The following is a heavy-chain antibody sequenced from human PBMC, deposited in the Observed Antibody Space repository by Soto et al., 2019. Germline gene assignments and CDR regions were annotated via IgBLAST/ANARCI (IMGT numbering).Heavy chain of an antibody. J-gene: IGHJ4*02. Sequence: EVQLLESGGGLVQPGGSLRLSCAASGFPFSTSAMNWVRQAPGKGLEWVSIISGTSDAAYYAESVKGRFTSSRDNSKNTLYLQMNTLRAEDTALYYCALRKTGSSFDYWGQGSLVTVSS. D-gene: IGHD1-26*01. CDR1: GFPFSTSA. V-gene: IGHV3-23*01. CDR2: ISGTSDAA. CDR3: ALRKTGSSFDY.